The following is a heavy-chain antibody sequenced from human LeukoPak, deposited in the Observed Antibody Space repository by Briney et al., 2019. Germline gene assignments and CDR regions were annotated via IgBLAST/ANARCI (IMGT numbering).Heavy chain of an antibody. Sequence: VASVKVSCKASRYTFTSYGISWVRQAPGQGLEWMGCISAYNGNTNYAQKLQGRVTMTTDTSTSTAYMELRSLRSDDTAVYYCARDSDDSNYYYYYGMDVWGQGTTVTVSS. V-gene: IGHV1-18*01. D-gene: IGHD3-3*01. CDR2: ISAYNGNT. J-gene: IGHJ6*02. CDR1: RYTFTSYG. CDR3: ARDSDDSNYYYYYGMDV.